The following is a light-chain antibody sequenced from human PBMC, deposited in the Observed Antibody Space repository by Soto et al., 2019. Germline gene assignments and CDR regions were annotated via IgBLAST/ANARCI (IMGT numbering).Light chain of an antibody. CDR1: QSISSG. CDR2: KAS. Sequence: DIQMTQSPSTLSASVGDRVTITCRASQSISSGLAWYQQKPGKAPKLLIYKASSLESGVPSRFSGSGSGTEFTLTISSLQPDDFATYYCQQYNSYSTFTFGPGTKVDIK. V-gene: IGKV1-5*03. CDR3: QQYNSYSTFT. J-gene: IGKJ3*01.